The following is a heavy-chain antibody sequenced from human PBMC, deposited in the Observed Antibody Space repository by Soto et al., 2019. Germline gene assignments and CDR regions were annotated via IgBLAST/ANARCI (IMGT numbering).Heavy chain of an antibody. Sequence: EVQLLESGGGLVQPGGSLRLSCAASGFTFNNFAMSWVRQAPGKGLEWVSTISASGGETYYPDSVKGRFTISRDNSKNTLYLQINSLGADDTAVYYCAKDPPTTGTTFAYWGQGTLVSVS. CDR3: AKDPPTTGTTFAY. V-gene: IGHV3-23*01. CDR2: ISASGGET. J-gene: IGHJ4*02. D-gene: IGHD1-1*01. CDR1: GFTFNNFA.